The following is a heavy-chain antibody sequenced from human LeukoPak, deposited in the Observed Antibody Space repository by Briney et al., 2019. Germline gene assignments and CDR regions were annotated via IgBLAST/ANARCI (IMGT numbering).Heavy chain of an antibody. CDR2: IRYDGSNK. V-gene: IGHV3-30*02. D-gene: IGHD3-3*01. Sequence: GGSLRLSCAASGFTFSSYGMHWVRQAPGMGLEWVSFIRYDGSNKYYADSVKGRFTISRDNSKNTLYLQMSSLRAEDTAVYYCAKDLSKELLYRRAKYYFDYWGQGTLVTVSS. J-gene: IGHJ4*02. CDR1: GFTFSSYG. CDR3: AKDLSKELLYRRAKYYFDY.